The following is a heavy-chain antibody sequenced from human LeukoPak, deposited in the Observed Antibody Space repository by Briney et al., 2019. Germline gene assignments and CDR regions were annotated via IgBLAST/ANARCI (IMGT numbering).Heavy chain of an antibody. Sequence: SETLSLTCTVSGGSISSYYWSWMRQPPGKGLAWIGSIYYSGSTYYNPSLKSRVTISVDTSKNQFSLKLSSVTGPDTAVYYCASRIYDTLTGSFDYWGQGTLVTVSS. V-gene: IGHV4-59*05. CDR2: IYYSGST. CDR1: GGSISSYY. J-gene: IGHJ4*02. D-gene: IGHD3-9*01. CDR3: ASRIYDTLTGSFDY.